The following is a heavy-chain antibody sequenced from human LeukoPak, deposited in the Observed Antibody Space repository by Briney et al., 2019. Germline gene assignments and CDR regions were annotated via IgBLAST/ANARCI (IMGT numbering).Heavy chain of an antibody. CDR1: GFTFSSYA. V-gene: IGHV3-23*01. Sequence: GGSLRLSCAASGFTFSSYAMSWVRQAPGKGLEWVSAISGSGGSTYYADSVKGRFTISRDNSKNTLYLQMNSLRAEDTAVYYCAKSGIAAAGNRIFYYYGMDVWGQGTTVTVSS. CDR2: ISGSGGST. D-gene: IGHD6-13*01. J-gene: IGHJ6*02. CDR3: AKSGIAAAGNRIFYYYGMDV.